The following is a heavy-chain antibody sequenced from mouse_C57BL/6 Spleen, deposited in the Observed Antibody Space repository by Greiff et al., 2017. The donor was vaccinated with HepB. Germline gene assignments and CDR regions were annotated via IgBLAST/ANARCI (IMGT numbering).Heavy chain of an antibody. V-gene: IGHV1-18*01. CDR1: GYTFTDYN. Sequence: EVKLMESGPELVKPGASVKIPCKASGYTFTDYNMDWVKQSHGKSLEWIGDINPNDGGTIYNQKFKGKATLTVDKSSSTAYMELRSLTSEDTAVYYCARQGSSSAWFAYWGQGTLVTVSA. J-gene: IGHJ3*01. D-gene: IGHD1-1*01. CDR2: INPNDGGT. CDR3: ARQGSSSAWFAY.